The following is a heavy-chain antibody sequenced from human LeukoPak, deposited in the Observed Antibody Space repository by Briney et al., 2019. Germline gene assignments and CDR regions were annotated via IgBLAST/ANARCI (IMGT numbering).Heavy chain of an antibody. CDR1: GGSFTDYY. Sequence: SETLSLTCAVYGGSFTDYYWTWIRQPPGKGLEWIGEINDSGSTNYNPSLRSRLTISVDTSKYQFSLNLNSVTAADTAVYYCARACTKCYGRGWLDPWGQGTLVTVSS. CDR3: ARACTKCYGRGWLDP. V-gene: IGHV4-34*01. D-gene: IGHD2-2*01. CDR2: INDSGST. J-gene: IGHJ5*02.